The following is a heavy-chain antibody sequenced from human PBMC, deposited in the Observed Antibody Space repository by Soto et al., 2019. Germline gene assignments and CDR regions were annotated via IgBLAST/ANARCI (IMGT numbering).Heavy chain of an antibody. D-gene: IGHD4-17*01. Sequence: QLQLQESGPGVLKPSETLSLTCSVSDGSISNSNYYWAWIRQPPGKGLEWIGSIYYSGTTYYKPSVKSRVTIFVNTSKNQFSLRVISVTAAVTAVYYCARRDFYGENFDLWGLGTLVNVSS. CDR3: ARRDFYGENFDL. CDR2: IYYSGTT. V-gene: IGHV4-39*01. J-gene: IGHJ2*01. CDR1: DGSISNSNYY.